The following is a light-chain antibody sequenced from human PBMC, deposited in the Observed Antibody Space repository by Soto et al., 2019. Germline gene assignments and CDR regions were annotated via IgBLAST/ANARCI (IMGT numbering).Light chain of an antibody. CDR1: QDINNY. CDR2: EAS. J-gene: IGKJ4*01. V-gene: IGKV1-16*02. Sequence: DIKMTQTPSSLSASVGDRVTLTCRASQDINNYLAWFQQKPGKAPKSLIYEASSLQSGVPSKFSGSGSGTDFSLTISSLQPEDFATYYCQQYDTYPLTFGGGTKLEIK. CDR3: QQYDTYPLT.